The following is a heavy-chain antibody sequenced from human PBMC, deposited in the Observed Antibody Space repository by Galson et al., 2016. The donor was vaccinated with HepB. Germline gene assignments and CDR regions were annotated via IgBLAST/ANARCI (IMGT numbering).Heavy chain of an antibody. J-gene: IGHJ3*02. D-gene: IGHD3-10*01. CDR2: INAGNGDT. Sequence: SVKVSCKASGYTFSSYVMHWVRQAPGQRLEWMEWINAGNGDTKYSQKFQGRVTFTSDTSASTAYMQLSSVRSEDTAVYFCARDREIVNFGSGSLVAFDIWGQGTMVTVSS. CDR1: GYTFSSYV. CDR3: ARDREIVNFGSGSLVAFDI. V-gene: IGHV1-3*01.